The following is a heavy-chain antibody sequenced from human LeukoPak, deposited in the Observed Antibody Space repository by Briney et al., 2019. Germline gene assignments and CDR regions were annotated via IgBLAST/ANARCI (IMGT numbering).Heavy chain of an antibody. CDR1: GGSISSGDYY. D-gene: IGHD3-3*01. V-gene: IGHV4-30-4*08. Sequence: PSQTLSLTCTVSGGSISSGDYYWSWIRQPPGKGLEWIGYIYYSGSTYYNPSLKSRVTISVDTSKNQFSLKLSSVTAADTAVYYCARGPTYYDFWSGYLVNAFDIWGQGTMVTVSS. J-gene: IGHJ3*02. CDR2: IYYSGST. CDR3: ARGPTYYDFWSGYLVNAFDI.